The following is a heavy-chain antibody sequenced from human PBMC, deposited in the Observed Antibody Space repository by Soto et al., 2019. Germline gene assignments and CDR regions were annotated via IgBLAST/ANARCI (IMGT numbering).Heavy chain of an antibody. D-gene: IGHD6-19*01. Sequence: ASVKVSCKASGYTFTSYDINWVRQATGQGLEWMGWMNPNSGNTGYAQKFQGRVTMTRNTSISTAYMELSSLRSEDTAVYYCARKKAVAGTGDDAFDIWGQGTMVTVSS. V-gene: IGHV1-8*01. CDR3: ARKKAVAGTGDDAFDI. J-gene: IGHJ3*02. CDR2: MNPNSGNT. CDR1: GYTFTSYD.